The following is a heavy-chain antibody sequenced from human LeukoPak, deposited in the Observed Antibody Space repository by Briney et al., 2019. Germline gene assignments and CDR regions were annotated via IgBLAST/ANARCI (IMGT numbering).Heavy chain of an antibody. D-gene: IGHD3-10*01. Sequence: GGSLRLSCAASGFTFDDYGMSWVRQAPGKGLEWVSGINWNGDSTDYADSVKGRFTISRDNAKNSLYLQMNSLRAEDTALYYCARALYGSGSYIGNWFDPWGQGTLVTVSS. CDR3: ARALYGSGSYIGNWFDP. J-gene: IGHJ5*02. CDR2: INWNGDST. CDR1: GFTFDDYG. V-gene: IGHV3-20*04.